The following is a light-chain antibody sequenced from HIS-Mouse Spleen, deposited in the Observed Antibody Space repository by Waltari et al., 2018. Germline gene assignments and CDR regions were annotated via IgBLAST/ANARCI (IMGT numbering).Light chain of an antibody. CDR1: ALPKKY. CDR3: YARDSSGNHRV. V-gene: IGLV3-10*01. CDR2: EDS. Sequence: SYDLTQPPSVSVSPGQTARITCSGNALPKKYAYWYQQKSGQAPVLVIYEDSNRPSGIPERFSGSSSGTMATLTISGAQVEDEADYYCYARDSSGNHRVFGGGTKLTVL. J-gene: IGLJ2*01.